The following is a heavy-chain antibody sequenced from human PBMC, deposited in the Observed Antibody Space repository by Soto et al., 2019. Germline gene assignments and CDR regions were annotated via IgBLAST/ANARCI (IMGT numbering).Heavy chain of an antibody. V-gene: IGHV1-2*02. CDR3: ARSYDFWSGYSLDV. Sequence: ASVKVSSKASGYTFTGYYMHWVRQAPGQGLEWMGWINPNSGGTNYAQKFQGRVTMTRDTSISTAYMELSRLRSDDTAVCYCARSYDFWSGYSLDVCGEGTTVTV. CDR1: GYTFTGYY. J-gene: IGHJ6*01. CDR2: INPNSGGT. D-gene: IGHD3-3*01.